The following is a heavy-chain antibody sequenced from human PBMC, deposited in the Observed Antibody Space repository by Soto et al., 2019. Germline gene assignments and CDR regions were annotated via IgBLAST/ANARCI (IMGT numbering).Heavy chain of an antibody. CDR2: ISAYNGNT. D-gene: IGHD6-19*01. CDR1: GYTFTGYY. J-gene: IGHJ4*02. CDR3: ARVAVAGDY. Sequence: ASVKVSCKASGYTFTGYYMHWVRQAPGQGLEWMGWISAYNGNTNYAQKLQGRVTMTTDTSTSTAYMELRSLRSDDTAVYYCARVAVAGDYWGQGTLVPVSP. V-gene: IGHV1-18*04.